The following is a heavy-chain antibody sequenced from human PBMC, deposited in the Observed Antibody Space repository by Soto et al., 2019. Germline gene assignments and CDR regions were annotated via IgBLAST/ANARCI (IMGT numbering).Heavy chain of an antibody. D-gene: IGHD5-12*01. J-gene: IGHJ4*02. V-gene: IGHV4-39*07. Sequence: PSETLSLTCTVSGGSISSSSYYWGWIRQPPGKGLEWIGSIYHSGSTYYNPSLKSRVTISVDRSKNQFSLKLSSVTAADTAVYYCAAGGGLPRYDWGQGTLVTVSS. CDR2: IYHSGST. CDR3: AAGGGLPRYD. CDR1: GGSISSSSYY.